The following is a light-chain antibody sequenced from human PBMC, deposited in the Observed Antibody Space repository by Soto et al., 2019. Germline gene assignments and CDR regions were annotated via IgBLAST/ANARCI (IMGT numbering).Light chain of an antibody. CDR2: GSS. J-gene: IGKJ3*01. V-gene: IGKV3-20*01. Sequence: EIVLSQSPGTLSLSPGERATLSCRASQSVSSSYLAWYQQKPGQAPRLLIYGSSSRATGIPDRFSGSGSGTDFTLTITRLEPADFAVYYCQQCGSSPLFTFGPGTKVDVK. CDR1: QSVSSSY. CDR3: QQCGSSPLFT.